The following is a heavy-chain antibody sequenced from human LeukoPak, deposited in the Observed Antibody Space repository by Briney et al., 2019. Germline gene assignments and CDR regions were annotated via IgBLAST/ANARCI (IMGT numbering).Heavy chain of an antibody. J-gene: IGHJ3*02. V-gene: IGHV3-53*01. CDR1: GFTVSSKY. CDR3: ARSGASDAFDI. D-gene: IGHD3-10*01. CDR2: IYGGGAT. Sequence: GGSLRLSCAASGFTVSSKYMTWVRQAPGKGLEWVSVIYGGGATKYTDSVKGRFSISRDNSKNSVHLQMNSLRADDTAVYYCARSGASDAFDIWGQGTVVTVSS.